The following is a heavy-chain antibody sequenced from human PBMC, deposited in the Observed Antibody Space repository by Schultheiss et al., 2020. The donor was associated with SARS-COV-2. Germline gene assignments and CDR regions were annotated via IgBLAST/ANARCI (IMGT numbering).Heavy chain of an antibody. CDR3: AREHSNVLDP. V-gene: IGHV3-66*03. D-gene: IGHD4-11*01. CDR2: IYSCGST. CDR1: GFTVSSNY. Sequence: GGSLRLSCAASGFTVSSNYMSWVRQAPGKGLEWVSVIYSCGSTYYADSVQGRFTISRDNAKNSLYLQMNSLRDEDTAVYYCAREHSNVLDPWGQGTLVTVSS. J-gene: IGHJ5*02.